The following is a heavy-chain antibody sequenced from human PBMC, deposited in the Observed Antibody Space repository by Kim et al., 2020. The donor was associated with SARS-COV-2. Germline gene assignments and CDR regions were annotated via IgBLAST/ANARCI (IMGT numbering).Heavy chain of an antibody. J-gene: IGHJ4*02. V-gene: IGHV4-34*01. Sequence: NPTRKGRVTISVDTSKNQFSLKLSSVTAADTAVYYCANGGNYCSGGSCFDYWGQGTLVTVSS. CDR3: ANGGNYCSGGSCFDY. D-gene: IGHD2-15*01.